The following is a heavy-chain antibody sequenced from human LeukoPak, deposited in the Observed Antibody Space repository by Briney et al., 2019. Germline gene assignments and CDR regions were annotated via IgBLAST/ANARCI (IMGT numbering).Heavy chain of an antibody. V-gene: IGHV3-9*01. Sequence: PGRSLRLSCAASGFTFDDYDMHWVRQAPGKGLEWVSGISWNSGSIGYADSVKGRFTISRDNAKNSLYLQMNSLRAEDTALYYCAKDSMYDSTGYFDYWGQGTLVTVSS. CDR1: GFTFDDYD. CDR3: AKDSMYDSTGYFDY. D-gene: IGHD2-8*01. CDR2: ISWNSGSI. J-gene: IGHJ4*03.